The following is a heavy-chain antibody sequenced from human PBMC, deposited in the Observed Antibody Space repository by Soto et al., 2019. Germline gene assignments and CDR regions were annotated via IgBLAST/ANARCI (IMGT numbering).Heavy chain of an antibody. CDR3: ARGFHSSSWYGLGVSEGY. D-gene: IGHD6-13*01. V-gene: IGHV1-8*01. J-gene: IGHJ4*02. Sequence: VKVSCKASGYTFTSYDINWVRQATGQGLEWMGWMNPNSGNTGYAQKFQGRVTMTRNTSISTAYMELSSLRSEDTAVYYCARGFHSSSWYGLGVSEGYWGQGTLVTVSS. CDR2: MNPNSGNT. CDR1: GYTFTSYD.